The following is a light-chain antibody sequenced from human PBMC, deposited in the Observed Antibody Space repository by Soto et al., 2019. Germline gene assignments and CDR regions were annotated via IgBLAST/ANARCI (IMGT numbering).Light chain of an antibody. CDR1: QSISSW. CDR2: KAS. CDR3: QQYNSYPWT. V-gene: IGKV1-5*03. J-gene: IGKJ1*01. Sequence: DIQMTQSPSPLSASVGDRVTITCRASQSISSWLAWYQQKPGKAPKLLIYKASSLESGVRSRFSGSGSGTEFTLTISSLQPDDFATYYCQQYNSYPWTCGQGTKVEIK.